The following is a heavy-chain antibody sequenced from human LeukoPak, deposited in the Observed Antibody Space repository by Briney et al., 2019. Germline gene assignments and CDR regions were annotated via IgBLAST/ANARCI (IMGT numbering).Heavy chain of an antibody. CDR2: ISSSGSTI. V-gene: IGHV3-48*03. D-gene: IGHD4-17*01. J-gene: IGHJ3*02. CDR3: ARTTVNAFDI. Sequence: PGGSLRLSCAASGFTFSSYEMNWVRQAPGKGLEWVSYISSSGSTIYYADPVKGRFTISRDNAKNSLYLQMNSLRAEDTAVYYCARTTVNAFDIWGQGTMVTVSS. CDR1: GFTFSSYE.